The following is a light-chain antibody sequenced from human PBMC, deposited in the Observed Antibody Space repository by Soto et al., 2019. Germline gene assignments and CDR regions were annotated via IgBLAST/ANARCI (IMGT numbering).Light chain of an antibody. CDR3: QQYSSPPRT. V-gene: IGKV3-20*01. Sequence: EIVLTQSPGTLSLSPGERATLSCRASQSVSSSYLAWYQQKPGQAPRRLIYVASSRATGIPDRFSGSRSGTYFTLTISTLAPEDFAAYYCQQYSSPPRTFGQGTKVEIK. CDR2: VAS. J-gene: IGKJ1*01. CDR1: QSVSSSY.